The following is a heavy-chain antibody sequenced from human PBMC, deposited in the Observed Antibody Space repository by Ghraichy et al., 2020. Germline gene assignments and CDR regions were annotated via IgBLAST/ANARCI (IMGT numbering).Heavy chain of an antibody. D-gene: IGHD2-15*01. CDR2: ISAYNGDT. V-gene: IGHV1-18*01. CDR1: GYTFTRHG. CDR3: ARDIGPRDAYFDY. Sequence: ASVKVSCKASGYTFTRHGISWVRQAPGQGLEWMGWISAYNGDTNHVQKFQGRVTITTDTSTSTAYMELRSLRSDDTAVYYCARDIGPRDAYFDYWGQGTLVTGSS. J-gene: IGHJ4*02.